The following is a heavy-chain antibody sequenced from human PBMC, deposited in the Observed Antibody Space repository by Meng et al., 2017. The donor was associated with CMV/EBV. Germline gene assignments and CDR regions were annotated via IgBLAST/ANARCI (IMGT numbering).Heavy chain of an antibody. CDR3: ARGFGARDY. D-gene: IGHD3-16*01. J-gene: IGHJ4*02. CDR2: INHSGST. Sequence: GSLRLSCAVYGGSFSGYYWSWIRQPPGNGLEWIGEINHSGSTNYNPSLKSRVTISVDTSKNQFSLKLSSVTAADTAVYYCARGFGARDYWGQGTLVTVSS. V-gene: IGHV4-34*01. CDR1: GGSFSGYY.